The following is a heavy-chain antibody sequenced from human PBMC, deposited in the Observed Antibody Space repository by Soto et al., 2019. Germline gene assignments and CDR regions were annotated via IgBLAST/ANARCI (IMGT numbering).Heavy chain of an antibody. CDR2: IIPIFGTA. D-gene: IGHD3-22*01. J-gene: IGHJ4*02. CDR1: GGTFSSYA. CDR3: ARFEKYYYASSGYYFVPDSYD. Sequence: QVQLVQSGAEVKKPGSSVKVSCKASGGTFSSYAISWVRQAPGQGLEWMGGIIPIFGTANYAQKFQGRVTISADESTSTSYMELSSLISEDTAVYCCARFEKYYYASSGYYFVPDSYDRGQGTLVTVSS. V-gene: IGHV1-69*01.